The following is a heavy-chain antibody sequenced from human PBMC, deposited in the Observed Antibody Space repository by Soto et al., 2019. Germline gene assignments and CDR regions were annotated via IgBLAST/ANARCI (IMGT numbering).Heavy chain of an antibody. J-gene: IGHJ4*02. CDR2: ISSTTNYI. V-gene: IGHV3-21*06. CDR3: AREPADLTAKFAN. Sequence: GGSLRLSCAASGFTFTRYSLNWVRQAPGKGLEWVSSISSTTNYIYYGDSMKGRFTISRDNAKNSLYLEMNSLRAEATAVYYFAREPADLTAKFANWGEGALVDISP. CDR1: GFTFTRYS.